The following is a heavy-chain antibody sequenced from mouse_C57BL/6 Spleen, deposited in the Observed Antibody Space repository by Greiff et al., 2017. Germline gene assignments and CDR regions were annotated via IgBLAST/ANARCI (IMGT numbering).Heavy chain of an antibody. CDR3: ARGGSYGKDAMDY. D-gene: IGHD1-1*01. J-gene: IGHJ4*01. V-gene: IGHV1-59*01. CDR2: IDPSDSYT. Sequence: VQLQQPGAELVRPGTSVKLSCKASGYTFTSYWMHWVKQRPGQGLEWIGVIDPSDSYTNYNQKFKGKATLTVDTSSSTAYMQLSSLTSEDSAVYYCARGGSYGKDAMDYWGKGTSVTVSS. CDR1: GYTFTSYW.